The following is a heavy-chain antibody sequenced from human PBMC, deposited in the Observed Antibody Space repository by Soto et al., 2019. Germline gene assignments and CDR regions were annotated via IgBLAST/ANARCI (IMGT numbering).Heavy chain of an antibody. D-gene: IGHD2-2*01. CDR3: ARDVRHSSSADCWA. V-gene: IGHV3-30*04. J-gene: IGHJ4*02. Sequence: QVQLVESGGGVVQPGRSLRLSCAASGFTFSSYAMHWVRQAPGKGLEWVTVISFDGRIKYYTESVKDRFTISRDNSKNILYLQMNSLKPDDTGIYYCARDVRHSSSADCWAWGQGTLVTVSS. CDR2: ISFDGRIK. CDR1: GFTFSSYA.